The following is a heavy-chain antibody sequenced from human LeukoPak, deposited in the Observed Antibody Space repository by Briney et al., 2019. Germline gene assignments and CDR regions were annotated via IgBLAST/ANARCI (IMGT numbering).Heavy chain of an antibody. J-gene: IGHJ4*02. D-gene: IGHD1-26*01. CDR3: AQTRPGSYSDY. V-gene: IGHV3-23*01. CDR2: ISDGGDST. CDR1: GFTFNNYA. Sequence: TGGSLRLSCAASGFTFNNYAMTWVGRAPGKGLDWVSSISDGGDSTFYADSVKGRFTISRDNSRNTLYLQMNSLRAEDTALYYCAQTRPGSYSDYWGQGTLVTVSS.